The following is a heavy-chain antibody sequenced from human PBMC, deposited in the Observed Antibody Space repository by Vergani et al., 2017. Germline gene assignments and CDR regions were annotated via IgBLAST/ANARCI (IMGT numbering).Heavy chain of an antibody. CDR3: ARISGGSAPYLHY. D-gene: IGHD2-15*01. CDR2: KKRDGTET. Sequence: EVHLEESGGGLVQPGGSLRLSCAASGFTFGDYYMAWIRLAPGKGLDWVASKKRDGTETFYVDSVKGRFTISRDNAKTTLYLQMNSLRDEDRGVYYCARISGGSAPYLHYWGQGTLVTVAS. CDR1: GFTFGDYY. V-gene: IGHV3-7*01. J-gene: IGHJ1*01.